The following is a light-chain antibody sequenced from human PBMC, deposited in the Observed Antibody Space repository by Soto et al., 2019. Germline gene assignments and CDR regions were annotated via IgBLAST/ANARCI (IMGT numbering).Light chain of an antibody. V-gene: IGLV2-14*01. Sequence: QPALTQPASVSGSPGQSITISCTGTSSDVGGYNYVSWYQQHPGKAPKLMIYEVSNRPSGVSNRFSGSKSGNTASLTISGLQAEDEADYYCSSYTSSSTLRVFGTGTKVTVL. CDR1: SSDVGGYNY. J-gene: IGLJ1*01. CDR2: EVS. CDR3: SSYTSSSTLRV.